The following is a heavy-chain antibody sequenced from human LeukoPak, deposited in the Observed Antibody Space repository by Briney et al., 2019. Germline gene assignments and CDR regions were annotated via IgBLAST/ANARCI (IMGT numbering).Heavy chain of an antibody. CDR2: IYHSGST. V-gene: IGHV4-38-2*02. CDR3: ARVKKIRDGYNYLIGAFDI. CDR1: GYSISSGYY. Sequence: SETLSLTCTVPGYSISSGYYWGWIRQPPGKGLEWIGSIYHSGSTYYNPSLKSRVTISVDTSKNQFSLKLSSVTAADTAVYYCARVKKIRDGYNYLIGAFDIWGQGTMVTVSS. D-gene: IGHD5-24*01. J-gene: IGHJ3*02.